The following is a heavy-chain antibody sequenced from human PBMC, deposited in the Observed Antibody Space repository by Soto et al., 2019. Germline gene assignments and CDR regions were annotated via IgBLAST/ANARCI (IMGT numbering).Heavy chain of an antibody. Sequence: PSETLSLTCTVSDGSISSGGYYWSWIRQHPGKGLEWIGYIYYSGSTYYNPSLKSRVTISVDTSKNQFSLKLSSVTAADTAVYYCARDKAYDFRMDVWGQGTTVTVSS. CDR2: IYYSGST. D-gene: IGHD3-3*01. CDR1: DGSISSGGYY. V-gene: IGHV4-31*03. CDR3: ARDKAYDFRMDV. J-gene: IGHJ6*02.